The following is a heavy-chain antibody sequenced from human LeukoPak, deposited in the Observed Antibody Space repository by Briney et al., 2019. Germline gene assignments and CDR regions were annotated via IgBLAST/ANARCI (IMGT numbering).Heavy chain of an antibody. J-gene: IGHJ6*03. V-gene: IGHV3-21*06. Sequence: GGSLRLSCAASGFTFRTYTFKWVRQAPGKGVEWVSSISSSGDYIYYADSVKGRFTMSRDSDMSSVFLQMDSLRAEDTAMYYCARDSDSSGWLDYYMDVWGKGTTVTVSS. CDR3: ARDSDSSGWLDYYMDV. CDR1: GFTFRTYT. CDR2: ISSSGDYI. D-gene: IGHD6-19*01.